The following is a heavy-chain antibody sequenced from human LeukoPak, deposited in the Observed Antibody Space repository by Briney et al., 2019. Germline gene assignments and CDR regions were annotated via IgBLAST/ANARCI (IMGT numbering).Heavy chain of an antibody. CDR2: IYYSGST. Sequence: SETLSLTCTVSGGSISSSSYYWGWIRQPPGKGLEWIGSIYYSGSTYYNPSLKSRVTISVDTSKNQFSLKLSSVTAADTAVYYCARDSSSWYYFDYWGQGTLVTVSS. D-gene: IGHD6-13*01. V-gene: IGHV4-39*07. CDR3: ARDSSSWYYFDY. J-gene: IGHJ4*02. CDR1: GGSISSSSYY.